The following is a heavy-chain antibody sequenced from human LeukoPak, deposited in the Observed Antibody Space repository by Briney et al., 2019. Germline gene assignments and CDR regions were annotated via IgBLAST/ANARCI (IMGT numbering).Heavy chain of an antibody. CDR3: AQSMYYYGSGSYYYYYYMDV. CDR2: INPNSGGT. Sequence: ASVKVSCKASGYTFTGYYMHWVRQAPGQGLEWMGWINPNSGGTNYAQKFQGRVTMTRDTSISTAYMELSRLRSDDTAVYYCAQSMYYYGSGSYYYYYYMDVWGKGTTVTVSS. D-gene: IGHD3-10*01. V-gene: IGHV1-2*02. CDR1: GYTFTGYY. J-gene: IGHJ6*03.